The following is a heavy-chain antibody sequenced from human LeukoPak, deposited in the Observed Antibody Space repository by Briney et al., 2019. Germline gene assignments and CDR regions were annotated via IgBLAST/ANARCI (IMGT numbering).Heavy chain of an antibody. J-gene: IGHJ4*02. CDR2: INPDSGGT. Sequence: ASVKVSCKASGYTFTDYYIHWVRQAPGQGLEWMGWINPDSGGTNYAQNFQGRVTMTRDTSITTAYMELTRLRSDDTAVYYCARTVTTSSYYFDYWGQGTLVTVSS. V-gene: IGHV1-2*02. CDR1: GYTFTDYY. D-gene: IGHD4-17*01. CDR3: ARTVTTSSYYFDY.